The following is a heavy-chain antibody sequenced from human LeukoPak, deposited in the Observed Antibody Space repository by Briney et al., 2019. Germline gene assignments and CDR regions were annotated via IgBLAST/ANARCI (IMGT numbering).Heavy chain of an antibody. Sequence: GGSLRLSCAASGFTFSSYEMNWVRQAPGKGLEWVSYISSSGTTIYYADSVKGRFTISRDNTKNSLFLQMNSLRAEDTAIYYCARVLSTSRRWFDPWGQGTLVTVSS. J-gene: IGHJ5*02. CDR3: ARVLSTSRRWFDP. CDR1: GFTFSSYE. D-gene: IGHD2-2*01. V-gene: IGHV3-48*03. CDR2: ISSSGTTI.